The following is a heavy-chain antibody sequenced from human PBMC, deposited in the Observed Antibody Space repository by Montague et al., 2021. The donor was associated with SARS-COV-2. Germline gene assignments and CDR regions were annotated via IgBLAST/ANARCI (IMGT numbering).Heavy chain of an antibody. CDR2: INHRGTS. Sequence: SETLSLTCAVHGGSFSAYYWSWIRQPPGKGLEWIGEINHRGTSNYNPSLKSRVSISVDTSKNQFSLYLGSVTAADTAVYYCARGRQHFNMIVVVMTGGEYYFDYWAQGTLVTVSS. CDR3: ARGRQHFNMIVVVMTGGEYYFDY. V-gene: IGHV4-34*01. J-gene: IGHJ4*02. CDR1: GGSFSAYY. D-gene: IGHD3-22*01.